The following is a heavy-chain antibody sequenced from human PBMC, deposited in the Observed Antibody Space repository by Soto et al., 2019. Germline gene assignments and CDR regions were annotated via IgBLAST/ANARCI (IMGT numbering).Heavy chain of an antibody. D-gene: IGHD2-2*01. CDR3: ARDPTSIPTGGCSSTSCQGDYYYYGMDV. V-gene: IGHV4-59*01. CDR1: GGSISSYY. Sequence: QVQLQESGPGLVKPSETLSLTCTVSGGSISSYYWSWIRQPPGKGLEWIGYIYYSGSTNYNPSLKSRVTISVDTSKNQFSLKLSAVTAADTAVYYCARDPTSIPTGGCSSTSCQGDYYYYGMDVWGQGTTVTVSS. CDR2: IYYSGST. J-gene: IGHJ6*02.